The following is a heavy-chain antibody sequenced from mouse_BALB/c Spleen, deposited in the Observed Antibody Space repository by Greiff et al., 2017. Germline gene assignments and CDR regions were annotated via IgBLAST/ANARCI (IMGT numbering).Heavy chain of an antibody. V-gene: IGHV3-8*02. CDR3: ARYRGDGYPFDY. J-gene: IGHJ2*01. CDR2: ISYSGST. CDR1: GDSITSGY. Sequence: EVQLQESGPSLVKPSQTLSLTCSVTGDSITSGYWNWIRKFPGNKLEYMGYISYSGSTYYNPSLKSRISITRDTSKNQYYLQLNSVTTEDTATYYCARYRGDGYPFDYWGQGTTLTVSS. D-gene: IGHD2-3*01.